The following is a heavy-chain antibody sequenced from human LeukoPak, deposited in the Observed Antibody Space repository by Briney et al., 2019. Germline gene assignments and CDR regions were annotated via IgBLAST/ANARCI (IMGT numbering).Heavy chain of an antibody. Sequence: ASVKVFCKASGYTFTSYDINWVRQATGQGLEWMEWMRPNSGNTGYAQKFQGRVTMTRNTSISTAYMELSSLRSEDTAVFFFQAEDGIRYFDYHRYMDVWGKGTTVTISS. CDR3: QAEDGIRYFDYHRYMDV. V-gene: IGHV1-8*01. J-gene: IGHJ6*03. D-gene: IGHD3-9*01. CDR1: GYTFTSYD. CDR2: MRPNSGNT.